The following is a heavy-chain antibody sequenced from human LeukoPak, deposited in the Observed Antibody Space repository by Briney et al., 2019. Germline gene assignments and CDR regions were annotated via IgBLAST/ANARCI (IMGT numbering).Heavy chain of an antibody. CDR1: GINFTSHA. D-gene: IGHD5-24*01. Sequence: GGSLRLSCAASGINFTSHAMSWVRKAPGKGLEWVSLISGSGGHTFYGDSVKGRFTISRDNSKDTFYLQMNSLRAEDTAVYYCAKGGAATMRDGYNYYYYYMEVWGRGTTVTVSS. CDR2: ISGSGGHT. J-gene: IGHJ6*03. V-gene: IGHV3-23*01. CDR3: AKGGAATMRDGYNYYYYYMEV.